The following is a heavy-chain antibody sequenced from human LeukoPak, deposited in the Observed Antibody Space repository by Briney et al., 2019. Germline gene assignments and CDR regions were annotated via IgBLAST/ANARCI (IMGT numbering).Heavy chain of an antibody. Sequence: PSETLSLTCIVSGYSISSGYYWGWIRQPPGKGLEWIGSIYHSGSTYYNPSLKSRVTISVDTSKNQFSLKLSSVTAADTAVYYCARMYSSSWCDAFDIWGQGTMVTVSS. CDR2: IYHSGST. CDR3: ARMYSSSWCDAFDI. V-gene: IGHV4-38-2*02. CDR1: GYSISSGYY. D-gene: IGHD6-13*01. J-gene: IGHJ3*02.